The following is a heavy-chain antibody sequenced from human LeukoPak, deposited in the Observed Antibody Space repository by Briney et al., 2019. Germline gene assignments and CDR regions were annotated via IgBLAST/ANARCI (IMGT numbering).Heavy chain of an antibody. Sequence: GGSLRLSCAASGFTLSSYWMTWVRQAPGKGLEWVANIKQDGSEKYYVDSVKGRFTISRDNANNALSLQMNSLRGEDTAVYYCARGRPYYDSSGYYPVFDYWGQGTLVTVSS. CDR2: IKQDGSEK. CDR3: ARGRPYYDSSGYYPVFDY. D-gene: IGHD3-22*01. J-gene: IGHJ4*02. CDR1: GFTLSSYW. V-gene: IGHV3-7*01.